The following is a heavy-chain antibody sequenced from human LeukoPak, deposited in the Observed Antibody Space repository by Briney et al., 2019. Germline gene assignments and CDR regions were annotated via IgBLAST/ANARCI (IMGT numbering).Heavy chain of an antibody. D-gene: IGHD5-18*01. CDR3: ARTTEGGYTYNYFYYYYMDV. J-gene: IGHJ6*03. V-gene: IGHV4-59*13. CDR2: IYYSGST. Sequence: SETLSLTCAVYGGSFSSYYWSWIRQPPGKGLEWMGYIYYSGSTNYNPSLKSRVTISVDTSKNQFSLKLSSVTAADTAVYYCARTTEGGYTYNYFYYYYMDVWGKGTTVTISS. CDR1: GGSFSSYY.